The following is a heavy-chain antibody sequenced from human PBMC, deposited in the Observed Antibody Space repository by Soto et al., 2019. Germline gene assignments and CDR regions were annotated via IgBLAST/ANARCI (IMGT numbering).Heavy chain of an antibody. CDR3: ARVNNDILTGYYDD. V-gene: IGHV4-59*01. CDR2: IYYSGST. J-gene: IGHJ4*02. D-gene: IGHD3-9*01. CDR1: GGSISSYY. Sequence: SETLSLTCTVSGGSISSYYWSWIRQPPGKGLEWIGYIYYSGSTNYNPSLKSRVTISVDTSKNQFSLKLSSVTAADTAVYYCARVNNDILTGYYDDWGQGTLVIVSS.